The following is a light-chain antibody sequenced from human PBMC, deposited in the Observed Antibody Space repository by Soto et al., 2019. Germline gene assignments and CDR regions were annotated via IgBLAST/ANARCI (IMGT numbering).Light chain of an antibody. J-gene: IGLJ1*01. CDR2: KNN. Sequence: QSVLTQPPSASGTPGQRVSISCSGGSSNIGSHNVYWYQQLPGTAPKLLIFKNNQRPSGVPDRCSGSKSGTSASLAISGLRSGDEDDYYCAAWDDSLSGRVFGTGTKLTVL. CDR3: AAWDDSLSGRV. V-gene: IGLV1-47*01. CDR1: SSNIGSHN.